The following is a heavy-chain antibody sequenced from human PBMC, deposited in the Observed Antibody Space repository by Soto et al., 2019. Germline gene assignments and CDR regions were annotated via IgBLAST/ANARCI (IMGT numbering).Heavy chain of an antibody. V-gene: IGHV3-74*01. D-gene: IGHD3-3*01. CDR1: GFPFSSYW. CDR2: ISGDGVTT. J-gene: IGHJ4*02. CDR3: SREYYGPLTWYYTDY. Sequence: DVQLVESGGDLVQRGGSLRLSCAASGFPFSSYWMHWVRHTPGKGLDWVARISGDGVTTYYADSVTGRFTVSRDNAKKPLFLQIRCLRAEDTAVYYCSREYYGPLTWYYTDYWGQGTLVSVSS.